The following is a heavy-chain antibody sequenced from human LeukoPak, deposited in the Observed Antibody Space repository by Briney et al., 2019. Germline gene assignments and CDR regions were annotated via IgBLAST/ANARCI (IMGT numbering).Heavy chain of an antibody. CDR1: GFTFTRNW. CDR2: IKEDGTEK. CDR3: AREYH. J-gene: IGHJ5*02. Sequence: GGSLRLSCAASGFTFTRNWMSWVRQAPGKGLGWVANIKEDGTEKYYVDSVKGRFTISRDNAKNSLYLQMNNLRVEDTAVYYCAREYHWGQGTLVSVSS. V-gene: IGHV3-7*01.